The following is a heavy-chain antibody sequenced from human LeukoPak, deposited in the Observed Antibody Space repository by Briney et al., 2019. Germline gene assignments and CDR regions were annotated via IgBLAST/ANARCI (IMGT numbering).Heavy chain of an antibody. V-gene: IGHV3-23*01. CDR2: IVASGETT. CDR1: GFTFSGYA. Sequence: GGSLRLSCVASGFTFSGYAMRWVRQAPGKGLEWVSSIVASGETTYYADSVKGRFTISRDNSKNTLYLQMNSLRVEDTAIYYCADSNYWYPVDYWGQGTLVTVSS. J-gene: IGHJ4*02. CDR3: ADSNYWYPVDY. D-gene: IGHD4-11*01.